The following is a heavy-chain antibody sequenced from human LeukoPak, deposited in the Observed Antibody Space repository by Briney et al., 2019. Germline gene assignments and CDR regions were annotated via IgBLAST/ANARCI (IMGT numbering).Heavy chain of an antibody. CDR2: ISAYNGNT. CDR1: GYTFTSYG. CDR3: ARDQAFLSSTSCSDY. Sequence: ASVKVSCKDSGYTFTSYGISWVRQAPGQGLEWMGWISAYNGNTNYAQKLQGRVTMTTDTSTSTAYMELRSLRSDDTAVYYCARDQAFLSSTSCSDYWGQGTLVTVSS. D-gene: IGHD2-2*01. V-gene: IGHV1-18*01. J-gene: IGHJ4*02.